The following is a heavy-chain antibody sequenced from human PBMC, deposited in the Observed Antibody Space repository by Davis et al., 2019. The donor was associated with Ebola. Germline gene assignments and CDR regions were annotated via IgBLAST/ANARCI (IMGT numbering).Heavy chain of an antibody. CDR3: ARDYYDSSGYYPPGNYYYGMDV. Sequence: PSETLSLTCTVSGGSISSSSYYWGWIRQPPGKGLEWIGSIYYSGSTYYNPSLKSRVTISVDTSKNQFSLKLSSVTAADTAVYYCARDYYDSSGYYPPGNYYYGMDVWGQGTTVTVSS. CDR1: GGSISSSSYY. D-gene: IGHD3-22*01. V-gene: IGHV4-39*01. CDR2: IYYSGST. J-gene: IGHJ6*02.